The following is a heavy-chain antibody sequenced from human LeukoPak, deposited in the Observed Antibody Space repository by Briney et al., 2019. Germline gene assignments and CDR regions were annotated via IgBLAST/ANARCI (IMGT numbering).Heavy chain of an antibody. CDR3: ARRLGAGPLFHIANYFDY. CDR2: IYYSGST. J-gene: IGHJ4*02. Sequence: SETLSLTCTVSGGSISSSSYYWGWIRQPPGKGLEWIGSIYYSGSTYYNPSLKSRVTISVDTSKNQFPLKLSSVTAADTAVYYCARRLGAGPLFHIANYFDYWGQGTLVTVSS. CDR1: GGSISSSSYY. V-gene: IGHV4-39*01. D-gene: IGHD1-26*01.